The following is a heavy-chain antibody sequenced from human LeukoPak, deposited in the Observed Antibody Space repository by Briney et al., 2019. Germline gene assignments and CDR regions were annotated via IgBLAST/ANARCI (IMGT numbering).Heavy chain of an antibody. CDR1: GFTFSSYE. V-gene: IGHV3-23*01. J-gene: IGHJ6*03. D-gene: IGHD1-26*01. CDR3: AKLWELPYYYYYMDV. CDR2: ISGSGGST. Sequence: GGSLRLSCAASGFTFSSYEMNWVRQAPGKGLEWVSAISGSGGSTYYADSVKGRFTISRDNSKNTLYLQMNSLRAEDKAVYYCAKLWELPYYYYYMDVWGKGTTVTISS.